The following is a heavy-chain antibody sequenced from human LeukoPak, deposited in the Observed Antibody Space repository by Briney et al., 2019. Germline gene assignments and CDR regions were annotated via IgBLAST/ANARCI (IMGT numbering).Heavy chain of an antibody. D-gene: IGHD2-2*01. CDR2: ISAYNGNT. CDR3: ARDARRYCSSTSCYLDY. V-gene: IGHV1-18*01. J-gene: IGHJ4*02. Sequence: EASVKVSCKASGYTFTSYGISWVRQAPGQGLDWMGWISAYNGNTNYAQKLQGRVTMTTDTSTSTAYMELRSLRSDDTAVYYCARDARRYCSSTSCYLDYWGQGTLVTVSS. CDR1: GYTFTSYG.